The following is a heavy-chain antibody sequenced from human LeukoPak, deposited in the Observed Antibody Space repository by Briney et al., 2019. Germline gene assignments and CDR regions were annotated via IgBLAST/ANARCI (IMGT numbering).Heavy chain of an antibody. CDR3: AKTLHYGHYGKFDY. CDR2: IKGDEMTT. CDR1: GFTFTTYW. D-gene: IGHD4-17*01. J-gene: IGHJ4*02. V-gene: IGHV3-74*01. Sequence: GGSLRLSCAASGFTFTTYWMHWVRQAPGKGLERVSRIKGDEMTTNYADSAEGRLTISRDNSKNTLYLQMNSLRAEDTAVYYCAKTLHYGHYGKFDYWGQGTLVTVSS.